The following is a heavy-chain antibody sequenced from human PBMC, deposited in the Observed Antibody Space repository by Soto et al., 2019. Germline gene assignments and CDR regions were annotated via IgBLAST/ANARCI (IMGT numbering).Heavy chain of an antibody. D-gene: IGHD3-22*01. CDR2: ISGSGGST. V-gene: IGHV3-23*01. CDR3: AKDFESSYGSSFDY. J-gene: IGHJ4*02. CDR1: GFTFSSYA. Sequence: PGGSLRLSCAASGFTFSSYAMSWVRQAPGKGLEWVSAISGSGGSTYYADSVKGRFTISRDNSKNTLYLQMNSLRAEDTAAYYCAKDFESSYGSSFDYWGQGTLVTVSS.